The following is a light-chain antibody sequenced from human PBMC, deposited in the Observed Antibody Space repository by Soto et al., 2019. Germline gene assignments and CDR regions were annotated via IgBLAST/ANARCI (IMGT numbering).Light chain of an antibody. CDR3: AVWDDSLNGWV. J-gene: IGLJ3*02. CDR1: HPNIGGNT. CDR2: ATF. V-gene: IGLV1-44*01. Sequence: QSVLTQPPSASGTPGQRVTISCAGSHPNIGGNTVNWYRQDPGTAPKLLIYATFQRPSGVPDRFSGSKSDTSASLAISSPQSEDESHYYCAVWDDSLNGWVFGGGTQLTVL.